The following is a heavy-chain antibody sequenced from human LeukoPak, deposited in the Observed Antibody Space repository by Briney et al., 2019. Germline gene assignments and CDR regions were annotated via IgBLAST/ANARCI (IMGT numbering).Heavy chain of an antibody. D-gene: IGHD3-22*01. CDR3: AKKPSSGYYYIDY. Sequence: GGSLRLSCPASGFTFSSYAISWVRQAPGKGLDWVSTISDSGGSTYYADSVKGRFTISRDNSKNTLYLQMNSLRAEDTAVYCCAKKPSSGYYYIDYWGQGTLVTVSS. CDR1: GFTFSSYA. J-gene: IGHJ4*02. CDR2: ISDSGGST. V-gene: IGHV3-23*01.